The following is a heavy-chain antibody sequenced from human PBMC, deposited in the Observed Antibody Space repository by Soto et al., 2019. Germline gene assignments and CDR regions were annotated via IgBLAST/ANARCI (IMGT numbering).Heavy chain of an antibody. V-gene: IGHV3-23*01. J-gene: IGHJ6*02. D-gene: IGHD1-26*01. CDR2: ISGSGGST. CDR1: GFTFSSYA. Sequence: GGSLRLSCAASGFTFSSYAMSWVRQAPGKGLEWVSAISGSGGSTYYADSVKGRFTISRDNSKNTLYLQMNSLRAEDTAVYYCAKERGSPFYYYYGMDVWGQGTTVTVSS. CDR3: AKERGSPFYYYYGMDV.